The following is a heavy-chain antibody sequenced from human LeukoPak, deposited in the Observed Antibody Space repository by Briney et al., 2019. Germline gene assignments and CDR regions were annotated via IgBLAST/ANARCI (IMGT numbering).Heavy chain of an antibody. V-gene: IGHV5-10-1*01. Sequence: ESLRISRKGSGYSFTSYWISWVRQMPGKGLEWMGRIDPSDSYTNYSPSFQGHVTISADKSISTAYLQWSSLKASDTAMYYCARHGSGSYYVYYFDYWGQGTLVTVSS. CDR3: ARHGSGSYYVYYFDY. J-gene: IGHJ4*02. CDR1: GYSFTSYW. CDR2: IDPSDSYT. D-gene: IGHD3-10*01.